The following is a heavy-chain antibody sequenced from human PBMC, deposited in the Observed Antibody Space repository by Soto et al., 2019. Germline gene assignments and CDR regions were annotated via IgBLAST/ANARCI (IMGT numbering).Heavy chain of an antibody. V-gene: IGHV1-69*06. D-gene: IGHD3-22*01. J-gene: IGHJ4*02. CDR1: GGTFSSYA. CDR3: ARGPLGYYDSSGYLSYPPHFDY. Sequence: ASVKVSCKASGGTFSSYAISWVRQAPGQGLEWMGGIIPIFGTANYAQKFQGRVTITADKSTSTAYMELSSLRSEDTAVYYCARGPLGYYDSSGYLSYPPHFDYWGQGTLVTV. CDR2: IIPIFGTA.